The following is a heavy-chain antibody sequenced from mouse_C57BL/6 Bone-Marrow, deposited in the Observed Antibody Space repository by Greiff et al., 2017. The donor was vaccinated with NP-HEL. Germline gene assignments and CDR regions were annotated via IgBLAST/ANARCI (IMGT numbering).Heavy chain of an antibody. Sequence: VQGVESGAELARPGASVKMSCKASGYTFTSYTMHWVKQRPGQGLEWIGYINPSSGYTKYNQKFKDKATLTADKSSSTAYMQLSSLTSEDSAVYYCARRGLRQAMDYWGQGTSVTVSS. V-gene: IGHV1-4*01. CDR2: INPSSGYT. CDR3: ARRGLRQAMDY. J-gene: IGHJ4*01. D-gene: IGHD2-4*01. CDR1: GYTFTSYT.